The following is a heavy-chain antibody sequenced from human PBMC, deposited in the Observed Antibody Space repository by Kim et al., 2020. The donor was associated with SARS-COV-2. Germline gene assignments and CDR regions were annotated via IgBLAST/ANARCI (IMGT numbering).Heavy chain of an antibody. CDR2: INHSGST. D-gene: IGHD3-10*01. CDR1: GGSFSGYY. J-gene: IGHJ6*02. Sequence: SETLSLTCAVYGGSFSGYYWSWIRQPPGKGLEWIGEINHSGSTNYNPSLKSRVTISVDTSKNQFSLKLSSVTAADTAVYYCARGIRYYYGSGRPGPYYYYGMDVWGQGTTVTVSS. CDR3: ARGIRYYYGSGRPGPYYYYGMDV. V-gene: IGHV4-34*01.